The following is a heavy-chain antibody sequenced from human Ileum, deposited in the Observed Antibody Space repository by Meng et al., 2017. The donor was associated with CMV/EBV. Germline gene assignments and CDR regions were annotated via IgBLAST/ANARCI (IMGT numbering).Heavy chain of an antibody. Sequence: QVQLVGSGGGVVQPGGSLRLSCVASGFIFNTYGMHWVRQAPGKGLEWVALTRYDGNDKYYADSVKGRFTISRDNSKNTLYLQMHNLRIEDTATYFCAKRDRSYGFYFDVWGQGTLVTVSS. CDR3: AKRDRSYGFYFDV. CDR1: GFIFNTYG. J-gene: IGHJ4*02. V-gene: IGHV3-30*02. CDR2: TRYDGNDK. D-gene: IGHD5-18*01.